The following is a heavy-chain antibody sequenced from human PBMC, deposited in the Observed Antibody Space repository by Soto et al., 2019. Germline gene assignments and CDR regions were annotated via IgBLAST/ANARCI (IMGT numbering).Heavy chain of an antibody. J-gene: IGHJ5*02. CDR1: GGSISSGGYY. CDR3: ARGPIAAAGTWFDP. CDR2: IYYSGST. Sequence: PSETLSLTCTVSGGSISSGGYYWSWIRQHPGKGLEWIGYIYYSGSTYYNPSLKSRVTISVDTSKNQFSLKLSSVTAADTAVYYCARGPIAAAGTWFDPWGQGTLVTVSS. D-gene: IGHD6-13*01. V-gene: IGHV4-31*03.